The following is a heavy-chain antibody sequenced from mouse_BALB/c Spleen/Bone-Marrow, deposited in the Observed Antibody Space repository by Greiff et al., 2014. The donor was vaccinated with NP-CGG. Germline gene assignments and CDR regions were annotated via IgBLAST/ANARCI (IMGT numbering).Heavy chain of an antibody. J-gene: IGHJ4*01. V-gene: IGHV1-5*01. Sequence: EVQLQQSGTVLARPGASVKTSCKASGYSFTSYWMHWVKQRPGQGLEWIGATYPGNSDTSYNQKFKGKAKLTAVTSASTAYMELSSLTNEDSAVYYCTNCYDYYAMDYWGQGTSVTVSA. CDR3: TNCYDYYAMDY. CDR2: TYPGNSDT. CDR1: GYSFTSYW. D-gene: IGHD2-12*01.